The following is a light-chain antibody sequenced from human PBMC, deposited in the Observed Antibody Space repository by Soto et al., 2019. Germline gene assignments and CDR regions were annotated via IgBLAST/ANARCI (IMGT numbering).Light chain of an antibody. J-gene: IGLJ3*02. CDR3: TSYVGNDIWV. CDR2: EVT. Sequence: QSALTQPPSASGAPRQPVTIPCTATSSDVGAYNYVSWYQPYPGKAPKLMVYEVTKRPSGVPYRFSGSKSGNTASLTVSGLQAEDEADYYCTSYVGNDIWVFGGGTKLTVL. V-gene: IGLV2-8*01. CDR1: SSDVGAYNY.